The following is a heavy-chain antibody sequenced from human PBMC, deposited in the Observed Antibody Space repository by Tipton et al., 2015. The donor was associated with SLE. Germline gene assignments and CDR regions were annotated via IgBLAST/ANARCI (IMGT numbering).Heavy chain of an antibody. Sequence: TLSLTCTVSGGSFSFSSYYWNWVRQPPGKGLEWIGEINHSGSTNYNPSLKSRVTISVDTSKNQFSLKLNSVTAADTAVYYCARAPGLERPYYYYYYMDVWGKGTTVTVSS. J-gene: IGHJ6*03. D-gene: IGHD1-1*01. CDR1: GGSFSFSSYY. CDR2: INHSGST. V-gene: IGHV4-34*01. CDR3: ARAPGLERPYYYYYYMDV.